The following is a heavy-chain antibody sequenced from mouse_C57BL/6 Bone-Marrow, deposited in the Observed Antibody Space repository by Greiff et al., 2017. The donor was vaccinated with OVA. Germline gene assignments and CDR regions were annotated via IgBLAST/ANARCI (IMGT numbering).Heavy chain of an antibody. CDR2: ISSGGSYT. D-gene: IGHD2-4*01. CDR3: ARPYDYDEAWFAY. J-gene: IGHJ3*01. CDR1: GFTFSSYG. V-gene: IGHV5-6*01. Sequence: EVKLMESGGDLVKPGGSLKLSCAASGFTFSSYGMSWVRQTPDKRLEWVATISSGGSYTYYPDSVKGRFTISRDNAKNTLYLQMSGLKSEDTAMYYCARPYDYDEAWFAYWGQGTLVTVSA.